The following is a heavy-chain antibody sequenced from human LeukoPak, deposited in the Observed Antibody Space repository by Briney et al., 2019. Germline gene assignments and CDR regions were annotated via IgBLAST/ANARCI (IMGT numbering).Heavy chain of an antibody. Sequence: GRSLRLSCAASGFTFSSYGMHWVRQAPGKGLEGVAVISYDGSNKYYADSVKGRFTISRDNSKNTLYLQMNSLRADDTAVYYCAVGGSSWRFDPWGQGTLVTVSS. CDR3: AVGGSSWRFDP. CDR1: GFTFSSYG. J-gene: IGHJ5*02. CDR2: ISYDGSNK. D-gene: IGHD6-13*01. V-gene: IGHV3-30*03.